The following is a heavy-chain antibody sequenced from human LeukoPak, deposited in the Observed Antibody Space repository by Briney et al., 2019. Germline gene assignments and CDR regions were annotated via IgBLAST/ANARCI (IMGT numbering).Heavy chain of an antibody. CDR1: GFIFSTYG. V-gene: IGHV3-23*01. Sequence: PGGSLRLSCAASGFIFSTYGMTWFRQAPGRGLEWVSGISGSGLNTYYADSVKGRFTSSRDNSKNMLYLQMNSLRAEDTAVYYCAKGGGYGSGTYSEDWSQGILVTVSS. CDR2: ISGSGLNT. J-gene: IGHJ4*02. D-gene: IGHD3-10*01. CDR3: AKGGGYGSGTYSED.